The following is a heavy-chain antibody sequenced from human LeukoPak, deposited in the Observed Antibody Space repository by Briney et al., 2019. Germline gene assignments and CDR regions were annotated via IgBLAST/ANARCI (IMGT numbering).Heavy chain of an antibody. D-gene: IGHD4-17*01. CDR1: GYTFTGYY. V-gene: IGHV1-46*01. CDR2: IIPISGTT. J-gene: IGHJ4*02. Sequence: ASVKVSCKASGYTFTGYYMHWVRQAPGQGLEWMGKIIPISGTTNYAQKFQGRVTMTRNTSISTAYMELSSLRSEDTAVYYCARFSKRLTTVTYWGQGTLVTVSS. CDR3: ARFSKRLTTVTY.